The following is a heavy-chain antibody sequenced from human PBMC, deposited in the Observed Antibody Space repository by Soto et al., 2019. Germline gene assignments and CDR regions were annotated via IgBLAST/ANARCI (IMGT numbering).Heavy chain of an antibody. Sequence: ASVKVSCKASGYTFTGYYMHWVRQAPGQGLEWMGWINHNSGGTNYAQKFQGWVTMTRDTSISTAYMELSRLRSDDTAVYYCARGIAAAGREFDYWGQGTLVTVSS. CDR3: ARGIAAAGREFDY. CDR2: INHNSGGT. D-gene: IGHD6-13*01. CDR1: GYTFTGYY. V-gene: IGHV1-2*04. J-gene: IGHJ4*02.